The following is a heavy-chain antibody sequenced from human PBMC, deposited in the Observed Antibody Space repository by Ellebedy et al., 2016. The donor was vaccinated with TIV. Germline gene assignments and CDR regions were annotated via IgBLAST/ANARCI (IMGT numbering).Heavy chain of an antibody. CDR2: INSDGSST. J-gene: IGHJ5*02. Sequence: GESLKISXAASGFTFSSYWMHWVRQAPGKGLVWVSRINSDGSSTSYADSVKGRFTISRDNAKNTLYLQMNSLRAEDTAVYYCARDNWNDEWFDPWGQGTLVTVSS. CDR1: GFTFSSYW. D-gene: IGHD1-20*01. CDR3: ARDNWNDEWFDP. V-gene: IGHV3-74*01.